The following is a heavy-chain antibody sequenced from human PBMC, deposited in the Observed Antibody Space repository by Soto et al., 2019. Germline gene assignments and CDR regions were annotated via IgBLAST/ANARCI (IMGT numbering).Heavy chain of an antibody. CDR3: TRDPRTTEIDYSSFNY. D-gene: IGHD4-4*01. V-gene: IGHV3-49*03. Sequence: PLGGSRRLSCTASGFTFGDYAMSWFRQAPGKGLEWVGFIRSKAYGGTTEYAASVKGRFTISRDDSKSIAYLQMNSLKTEDTAVYYCTRDPRTTEIDYSSFNYWGQGTLVTVSS. J-gene: IGHJ4*02. CDR1: GFTFGDYA. CDR2: IRSKAYGGTT.